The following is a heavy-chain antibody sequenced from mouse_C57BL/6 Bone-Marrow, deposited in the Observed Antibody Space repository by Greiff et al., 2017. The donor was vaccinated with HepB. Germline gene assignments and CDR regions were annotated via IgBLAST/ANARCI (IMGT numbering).Heavy chain of an antibody. CDR3: ATYYDYDGAWFAY. CDR2: IYPRSGNT. Sequence: VKLQESGAELARPGASVKLSCKASGYTFTSYGISWVKQRTGQGLEWIGEIYPRSGNTYYNEKFKGKATLTADKSSSTAYMELRSLTSEDSAVYFCATYYDYDGAWFAYWGQGTLVTVSA. V-gene: IGHV1-81*01. D-gene: IGHD2-4*01. J-gene: IGHJ3*01. CDR1: GYTFTSYG.